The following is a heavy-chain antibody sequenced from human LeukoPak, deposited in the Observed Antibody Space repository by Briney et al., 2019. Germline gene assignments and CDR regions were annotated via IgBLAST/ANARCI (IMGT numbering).Heavy chain of an antibody. D-gene: IGHD1-26*01. Sequence: RGSLRLSCAASGFTLSSYGMGWVRQAPGKGLECVSLISGSGVSTYYADSVKGRFTISRDNSKNMLYLQMNSLRAEDTAVYYCAKDPRIVQMPVWFDPWGQGTLVTVSS. CDR2: ISGSGVST. CDR1: GFTLSSYG. J-gene: IGHJ5*02. CDR3: AKDPRIVQMPVWFDP. V-gene: IGHV3-23*01.